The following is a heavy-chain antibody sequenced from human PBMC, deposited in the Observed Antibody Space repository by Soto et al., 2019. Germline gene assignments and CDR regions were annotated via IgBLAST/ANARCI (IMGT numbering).Heavy chain of an antibody. CDR2: IIPIIGTP. Sequence: SVKVSCKASGGTFRNHVFNWVRQAPGQGLEWVGGIIPIIGTPNYAQKFQGRVTITADASTNTVYLDVSSLRSQDTAVYYCARDLEFRDGNISHLDYWGQGTLVTVSS. CDR1: GGTFRNHV. J-gene: IGHJ4*02. V-gene: IGHV1-69*13. D-gene: IGHD5-12*01. CDR3: ARDLEFRDGNISHLDY.